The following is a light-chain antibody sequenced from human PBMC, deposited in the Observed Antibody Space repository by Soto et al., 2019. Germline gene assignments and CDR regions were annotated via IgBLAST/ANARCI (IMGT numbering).Light chain of an antibody. J-gene: IGKJ2*01. Sequence: EIVLTQSPGTLSLSPGERATLSCRASQSVSSSYLAWYQQKPGQAPRLLIYGASSRATGIPDRFSGSGSGTEFTLTISRLEPEDFAVDYCQQYGASPYTFGQGTKLETK. CDR3: QQYGASPYT. CDR2: GAS. CDR1: QSVSSSY. V-gene: IGKV3-20*01.